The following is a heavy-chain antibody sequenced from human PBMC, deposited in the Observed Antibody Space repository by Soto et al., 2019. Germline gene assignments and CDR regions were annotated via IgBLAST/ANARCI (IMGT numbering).Heavy chain of an antibody. CDR3: ARGGPHCSSTSCYAFPYYYYYYGMDV. V-gene: IGHV3-13*01. Sequence: GGSLRLSCAASGFTFSSYDMHWVRQATGKGLEWVSAIGTAGDTYYPGSVKGRFTISRENAKNSLYLQMNSLRAGDTAVYYCARGGPHCSSTSCYAFPYYYYYYGMDVWGQGTTVTVSS. D-gene: IGHD2-2*01. CDR2: IGTAGDT. CDR1: GFTFSSYD. J-gene: IGHJ6*02.